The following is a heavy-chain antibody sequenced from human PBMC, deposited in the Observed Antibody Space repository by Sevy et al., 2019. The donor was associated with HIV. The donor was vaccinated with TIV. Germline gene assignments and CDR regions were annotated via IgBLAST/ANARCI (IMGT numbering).Heavy chain of an antibody. CDR3: TRFSGSQSIFDY. V-gene: IGHV3-49*04. CDR1: GFIFGDYG. CDR2: FKSKRHGGTT. D-gene: IGHD3-16*01. J-gene: IGHJ4*01. Sequence: GGSLRLSCTASGFIFGDYGMSWVRQAPGKGLEWIAFFKSKRHGGTTENAAAVKGRFNISRDDSKNIVYLQMSNLKTEETTVYYCTRFSGSQSIFDYWGHVTLITVSS.